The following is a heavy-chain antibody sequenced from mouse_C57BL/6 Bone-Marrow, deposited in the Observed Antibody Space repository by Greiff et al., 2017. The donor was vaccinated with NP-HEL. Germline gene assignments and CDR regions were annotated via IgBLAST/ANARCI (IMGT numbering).Heavy chain of an antibody. D-gene: IGHD1-1*01. Sequence: EVQLVESGGGLVKPGGSLKLSCAASGFTFSSYAMSWVRQTPEKRLEWVATISDGGSYTYYPDNVKGRFTISRDNAKNNLYLQMSHLKSEDTAMYYCARDLYYYGSSFAYWGQGTLVTVSA. CDR2: ISDGGSYT. J-gene: IGHJ3*01. CDR1: GFTFSSYA. V-gene: IGHV5-4*01. CDR3: ARDLYYYGSSFAY.